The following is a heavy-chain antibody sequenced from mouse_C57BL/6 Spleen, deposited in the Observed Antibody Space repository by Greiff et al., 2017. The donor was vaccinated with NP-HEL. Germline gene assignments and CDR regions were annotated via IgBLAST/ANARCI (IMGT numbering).Heavy chain of an antibody. CDR3: ARTDYGNLYAMDY. CDR1: GYTFTDYY. Sequence: VQLKESGPVLVKPGASVKMSCKASGYTFTDYYMNWVKQSHGKSLEWIGVINPYNGGTSYNQKFKGKATSTVDKSSSTAYMELNSLTSEDSAVYYCARTDYGNLYAMDYWGQGTSVTVSS. D-gene: IGHD2-1*01. J-gene: IGHJ4*01. V-gene: IGHV1-19*01. CDR2: INPYNGGT.